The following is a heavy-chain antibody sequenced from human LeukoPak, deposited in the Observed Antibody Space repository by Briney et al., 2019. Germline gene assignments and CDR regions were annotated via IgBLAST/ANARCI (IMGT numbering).Heavy chain of an antibody. J-gene: IGHJ4*02. CDR2: ISSSSTTI. V-gene: IGHV3-48*01. CDR3: ASAFRCSGGSCPH. CDR1: GFTFSTYS. D-gene: IGHD2-15*01. Sequence: SGGSLRLSCAASGFTFSTYSMNWVRQAPGKGLEWVSYISSSSTTIYYADSVKGRFTISRDNARNSLYLQMNSLRVEDTSVYDCASAFRCSGGSCPHWGQGTLVTVSS.